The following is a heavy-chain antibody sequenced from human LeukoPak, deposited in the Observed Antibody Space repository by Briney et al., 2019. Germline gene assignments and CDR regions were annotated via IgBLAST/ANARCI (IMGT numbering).Heavy chain of an antibody. Sequence: PGGSLRLSCAASGLTFSNAWMGWVRQAPGKGLEWVGRVQSKTDGGTIEYAAPVKGRFTISRDDSKTTLYLQMNSLKTEDTGVYYCSSLMIRGIINIWGQGTLVTVSS. CDR2: VQSKTDGGTI. J-gene: IGHJ4*02. D-gene: IGHD3-10*01. CDR3: SSLMIRGIINI. V-gene: IGHV3-15*01. CDR1: GLTFSNAW.